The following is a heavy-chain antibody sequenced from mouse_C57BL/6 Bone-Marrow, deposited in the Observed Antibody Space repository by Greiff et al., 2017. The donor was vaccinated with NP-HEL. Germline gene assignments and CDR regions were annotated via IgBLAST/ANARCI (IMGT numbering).Heavy chain of an antibody. D-gene: IGHD1-1*01. CDR2: IWSGGST. CDR3: ARKEGYYYGSRSAMDY. Sequence: QVQLQQSGPGLVQPSQSLSITCTVSGFSLTSYGVHWVRQSPGKGLEWLGVIWSGGSTDYNAAFISRLSISKDNSKSQVFFKMNSLQADDTAIYYCARKEGYYYGSRSAMDYWGQGTSVTVSS. CDR1: GFSLTSYG. J-gene: IGHJ4*01. V-gene: IGHV2-2*01.